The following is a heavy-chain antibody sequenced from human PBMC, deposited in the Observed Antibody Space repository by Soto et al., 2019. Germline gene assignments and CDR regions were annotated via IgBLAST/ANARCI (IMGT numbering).Heavy chain of an antibody. Sequence: QVQLVEAGGGVVQPGESLGLSCAASGFTFNTAVIHWVRQTPGKGLEWVAAISSDASAQHYTDSVKGRFTISRDNSKNMLYLQMDSLRPADTAVYYCAREDHSSGYAGTFQHWGEGTLVTVSS. J-gene: IGHJ1*01. CDR2: ISSDASAQ. D-gene: IGHD3-22*01. CDR1: GFTFNTAV. V-gene: IGHV3-30-3*01. CDR3: AREDHSSGYAGTFQH.